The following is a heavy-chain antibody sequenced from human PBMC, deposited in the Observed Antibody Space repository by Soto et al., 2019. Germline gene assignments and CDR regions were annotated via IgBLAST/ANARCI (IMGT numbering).Heavy chain of an antibody. Sequence: ASETLSLTCTVSGGSISSSSYYWGWIRQPPGKGLEWIGSIYYSGSTYYNPSLKSRVTISVDTSKNQFSLKLSSVTAADTAVYYFAWGGAEWLTNMAVRGQGTSVTGSS. V-gene: IGHV4-39*01. D-gene: IGHD6-19*01. CDR3: AWGGAEWLTNMAV. CDR2: IYYSGST. CDR1: GGSISSSSYY. J-gene: IGHJ6*02.